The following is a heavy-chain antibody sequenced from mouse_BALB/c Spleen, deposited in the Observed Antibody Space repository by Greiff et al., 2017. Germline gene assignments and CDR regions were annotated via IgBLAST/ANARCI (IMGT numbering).Heavy chain of an antibody. CDR1: GYTFTSYW. CDR3: ARGLGKGWFAY. Sequence: QVQLKQPGAELVKPGASVKLSCKASGYTFTSYWMHWVKQRPGQGLEWIGEINPSNGRTNYNEKFKSKATLTVDKSSSTAYMQLSSLTSEDSAVYYCARGLGKGWFAYWGQGTLVTVSA. CDR2: INPSNGRT. J-gene: IGHJ3*01. V-gene: IGHV1S81*02. D-gene: IGHD4-1*01.